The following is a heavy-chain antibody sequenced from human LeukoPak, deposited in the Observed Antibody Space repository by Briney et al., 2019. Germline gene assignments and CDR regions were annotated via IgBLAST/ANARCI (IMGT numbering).Heavy chain of an antibody. CDR2: IYPDDSDT. V-gene: IGHV5-51*01. Sequence: GESLKISCKGSGYSFTRYWIAWVRQMPGKGLEWMGIIYPDDSDTRYSPSFKGQVTTSADKSISTAFLQWNSLKASDTAMYYCARPVGATSVWFDPWGQGTLVTVSS. CDR1: GYSFTRYW. J-gene: IGHJ5*02. CDR3: ARPVGATSVWFDP. D-gene: IGHD1-26*01.